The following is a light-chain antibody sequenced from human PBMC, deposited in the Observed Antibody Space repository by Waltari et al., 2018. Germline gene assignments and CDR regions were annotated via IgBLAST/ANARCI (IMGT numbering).Light chain of an antibody. Sequence: VLTQSPATLSLSPGERATLSCRASQSVSSYLAWYQQKPGQAPRLLIYDASNRATGIPARFSGSGSGTDFTLTISSLEPEDFAVYYCQQRSNWPITFGQET. V-gene: IGKV3-11*01. J-gene: IGKJ5*01. CDR3: QQRSNWPIT. CDR2: DAS. CDR1: QSVSSY.